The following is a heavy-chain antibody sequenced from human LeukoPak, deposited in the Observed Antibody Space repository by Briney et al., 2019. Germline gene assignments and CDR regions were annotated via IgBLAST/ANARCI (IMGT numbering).Heavy chain of an antibody. D-gene: IGHD1-14*01. CDR3: AREPPGAFDI. CDR2: ISSSGSTI. CDR1: GFTFSSYE. V-gene: IGHV3-48*03. J-gene: IGHJ3*02. Sequence: GGSLRLSCAASGFTFSSYEMNWVRQAPGKGLEWVSYISSSGSTIYYADSVKGRFTISRDNAKNSLYLQMNSLRAEDTAVYYCAREPPGAFDIWGQGTMVTVSS.